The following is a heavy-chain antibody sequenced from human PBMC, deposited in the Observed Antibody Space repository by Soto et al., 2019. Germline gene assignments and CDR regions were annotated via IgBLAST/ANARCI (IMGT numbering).Heavy chain of an antibody. V-gene: IGHV5-51*01. CDR2: IYPGDSDN. J-gene: IGHJ6*02. CDR3: SKHANYYGIDD. Sequence: GEFLKTSCRGSGYSFTSFWHDWVRQMPGKGLEWMGIIYPGDSDNRYSPSFQGQITISADKSISTAYLQWSSLKASDTDMNACSKHANYYGIDDWGQGTTVTVSS. CDR1: GYSFTSFW.